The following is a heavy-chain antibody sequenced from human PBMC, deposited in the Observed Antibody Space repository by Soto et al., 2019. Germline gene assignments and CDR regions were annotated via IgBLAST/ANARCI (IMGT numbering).Heavy chain of an antibody. D-gene: IGHD2-2*02. CDR2: INPLKGDT. J-gene: IGHJ3*01. Sequence: ASVKVSCKASGYTFSTYGITWVRQAPGQGLDWMGWINPLKGDTKSAANFQDRVTMTTDTSTRTAYMELRSLRSDDTAVYYCARVEVPAAILGAFDLWGQGTLVTV. CDR1: GYTFSTYG. V-gene: IGHV1-18*01. CDR3: ARVEVPAAILGAFDL.